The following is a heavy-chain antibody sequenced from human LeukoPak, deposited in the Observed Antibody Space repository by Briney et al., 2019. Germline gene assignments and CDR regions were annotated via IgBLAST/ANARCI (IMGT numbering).Heavy chain of an antibody. Sequence: GGSLRLSCAASGFTFSSYEMNWVRQAPGRGLEWVSYISSSGSTIYYADSVKGRFTISRDNAKNSLYLQMNSLRAEDTAVYYCARVGETTPAFDYWGQGTLVTVSS. CDR1: GFTFSSYE. V-gene: IGHV3-48*03. J-gene: IGHJ4*02. CDR2: ISSSGSTI. CDR3: ARVGETTPAFDY. D-gene: IGHD1-7*01.